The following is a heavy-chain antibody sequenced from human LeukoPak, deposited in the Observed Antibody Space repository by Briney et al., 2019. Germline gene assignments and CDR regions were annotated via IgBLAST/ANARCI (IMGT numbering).Heavy chain of an antibody. CDR2: TYYRSRWLN. Sequence: SQTLSLTCAISGDSVPNDNAAWNWIRQAPSRGLEWLGRTYYRSRWLNDYAISVRGRITVSPDTSNNQFSLQLNSVTPEDTAVYYCAKSGKYYFDYWGQGTLVTVSS. D-gene: IGHD1-26*01. J-gene: IGHJ4*02. CDR3: AKSGKYYFDY. CDR1: GDSVPNDNAA. V-gene: IGHV6-1*01.